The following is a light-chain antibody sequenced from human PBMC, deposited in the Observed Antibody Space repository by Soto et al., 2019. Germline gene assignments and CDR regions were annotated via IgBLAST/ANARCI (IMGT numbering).Light chain of an antibody. CDR2: GAS. CDR1: QSVSSN. V-gene: IGKV3-15*01. J-gene: IGKJ1*01. CDR3: QQYNNWPPWT. Sequence: EIVMTQSPATLSVSPGERATLSCRASQSVSSNLAWYQQKPGQAPRLLIYGASTRATGIPARFSGSGSGTEFNLTLSSLQSEDFAVYYCQQYNNWPPWTFGQGTKVEI.